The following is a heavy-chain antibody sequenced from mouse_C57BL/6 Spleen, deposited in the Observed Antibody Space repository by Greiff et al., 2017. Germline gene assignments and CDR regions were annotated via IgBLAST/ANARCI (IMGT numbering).Heavy chain of an antibody. J-gene: IGHJ2*01. CDR1: GYTFTSYW. D-gene: IGHD1-1*01. V-gene: IGHV1-62-3*01. CDR2: IDPSSGGT. Sequence: QVQLQQPGAELVKPGASVKLSCKASGYTFTSYWMHWVKQRPGRGLEWIGRIDPSSGGTKYNEKFKSKATLTVDKSASTAYMQLSSLTSEDSAVNYWARGGNKVVANPDYFDDWGTGTTLTVSS. CDR3: ARGGNKVVANPDYFDD.